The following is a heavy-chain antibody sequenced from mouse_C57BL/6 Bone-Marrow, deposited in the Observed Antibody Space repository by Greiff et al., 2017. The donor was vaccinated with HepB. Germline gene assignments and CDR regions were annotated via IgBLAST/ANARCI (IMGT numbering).Heavy chain of an antibody. V-gene: IGHV1-61*01. CDR2: IYPSDSET. CDR1: GYTFTSYW. CDR3: ARPSNSHYAMDY. D-gene: IGHD2-5*01. J-gene: IGHJ4*01. Sequence: VQLQQPGAELVRPGSSVKLSCKASGYTFTSYWMDWVKQRPGQGLEWIGNIYPSDSETHYNQKFKDKATLTVDKSSSTAYMQLSSLTSEDSAVYYCARPSNSHYAMDYWGQGTSVTVSS.